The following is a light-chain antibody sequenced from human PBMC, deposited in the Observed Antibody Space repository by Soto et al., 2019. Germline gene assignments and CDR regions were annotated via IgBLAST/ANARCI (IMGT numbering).Light chain of an antibody. CDR3: ASYTISSTRV. J-gene: IGLJ3*02. CDR2: EVN. CDR1: NSDVGAYNY. Sequence: QSALTQPTSVSGSPGQSITISCTGSNSDVGAYNYVSWYQQHPGKAPKLIIYEVNNRPSGASHRFSGSKSGNTASLTISGLQADDEADYYCASYTISSTRVFGGGTKVTVL. V-gene: IGLV2-14*01.